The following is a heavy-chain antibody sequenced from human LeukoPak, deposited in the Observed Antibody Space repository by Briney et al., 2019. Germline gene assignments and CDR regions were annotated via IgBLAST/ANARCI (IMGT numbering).Heavy chain of an antibody. V-gene: IGHV1-69*04. Sequence: SVKVSCKASGGTFSSYAISWVRQAPGQGLEWMGRIIPILGIANYAQKFQGRVTITADKSTSTAYMELSSLRSEDTAVYYCARSWDYYYYYGMDVWGQGTTATVSS. CDR2: IIPILGIA. D-gene: IGHD6-13*01. CDR1: GGTFSSYA. CDR3: ARSWDYYYYYGMDV. J-gene: IGHJ6*02.